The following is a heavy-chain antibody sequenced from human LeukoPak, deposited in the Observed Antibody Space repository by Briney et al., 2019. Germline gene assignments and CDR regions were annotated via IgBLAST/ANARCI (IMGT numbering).Heavy chain of an antibody. Sequence: PSETLSLTCTVSGGSISSYYWSWIRQPPGKGLEWIGYIYYSGSTNYNPSLKSRVTISVDTSKNQFSLKLSSVTAADTAVYYCAKACYYGSGDDAFDIWGQGTMVTVSS. CDR3: AKACYYGSGDDAFDI. CDR1: GGSISSYY. J-gene: IGHJ3*02. CDR2: IYYSGST. D-gene: IGHD3-10*01. V-gene: IGHV4-59*01.